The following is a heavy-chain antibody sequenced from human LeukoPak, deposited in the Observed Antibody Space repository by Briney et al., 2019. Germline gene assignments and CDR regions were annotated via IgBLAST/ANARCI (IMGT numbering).Heavy chain of an antibody. CDR3: ARGLGRTAMVTRGEVRFDY. CDR1: GYTFTSYD. Sequence: ASVKVSCKASGYTFTSYDINWVRQATGQGLEWMGWMNPNSGNTGYAQKFQGRVTLTRNTSISTAYMELSSLRSEDAAVYYCARGLGRTAMVTRGEVRFDYWGQGTLVTVSS. V-gene: IGHV1-8*01. D-gene: IGHD5-18*01. CDR2: MNPNSGNT. J-gene: IGHJ4*02.